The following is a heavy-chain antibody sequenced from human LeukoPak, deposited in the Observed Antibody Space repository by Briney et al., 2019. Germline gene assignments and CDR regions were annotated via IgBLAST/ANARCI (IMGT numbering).Heavy chain of an antibody. J-gene: IGHJ5*02. Sequence: GGSLRLSCAASGFTFSNYVTSWVRQAPGKGLEWVSSISGGGDITYYADSVKGRFTISRDNSKNTLYLQMNNLRAEDTAVYYCARVRVFAKLSVVRPREVNCFDPWGQGTLVTVSS. CDR3: ARVRVFAKLSVVRPREVNCFDP. CDR1: GFTFSNYV. D-gene: IGHD2-21*01. CDR2: ISGGGDIT. V-gene: IGHV3-23*01.